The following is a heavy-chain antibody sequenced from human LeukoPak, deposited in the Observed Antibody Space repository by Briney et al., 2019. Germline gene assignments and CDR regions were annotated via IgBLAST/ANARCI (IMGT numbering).Heavy chain of an antibody. J-gene: IGHJ5*02. D-gene: IGHD2-2*01. CDR1: RRSISSYY. Sequence: SETLSLTCTVSRRSISSYYWSWIRQPPGKGLEWIGYIYYSGSTNYNPSLKSRVTISVDTSKNQFSLKLSSVTAADTAVYYCASGVPAASNWFDPWGQGTLVTVSS. CDR3: ASGVPAASNWFDP. V-gene: IGHV4-59*01. CDR2: IYYSGST.